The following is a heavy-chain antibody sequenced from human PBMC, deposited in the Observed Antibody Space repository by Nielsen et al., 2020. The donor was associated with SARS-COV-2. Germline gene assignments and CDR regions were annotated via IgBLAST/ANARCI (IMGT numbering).Heavy chain of an antibody. CDR3: ARDMLVRGVIPEYYYYGMDV. V-gene: IGHV3-7*03. J-gene: IGHJ6*02. D-gene: IGHD3-10*01. CDR2: IKQDGSEK. CDR1: GFTFSSYW. Sequence: GGSLRLSCAASGFTFSSYWMSWVRQAPGTGLEWVANIKQDGSEKYYVDSVKGRFTISRDNAKNSLYLQMNSLRAEDTAVYYCARDMLVRGVIPEYYYYGMDVWGQGTTVTVSS.